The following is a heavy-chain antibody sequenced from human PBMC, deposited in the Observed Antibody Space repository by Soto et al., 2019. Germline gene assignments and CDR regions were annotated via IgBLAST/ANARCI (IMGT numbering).Heavy chain of an antibody. CDR2: ISSSSSYI. V-gene: IGHV3-21*01. CDR3: ARDPGVWSSSWRQYYYYYGMDV. Sequence: EVQLVESGGGLVKPGGSLRLSCAASGFTFSSYSMNWVRQAPGKGLEWVSSISSSSSYIYYADSVKGRFTIFRDNAKNSLYLQMNSLRAEDTAVYYCARDPGVWSSSWRQYYYYYGMDVWGQGTTVTVSS. D-gene: IGHD6-13*01. CDR1: GFTFSSYS. J-gene: IGHJ6*02.